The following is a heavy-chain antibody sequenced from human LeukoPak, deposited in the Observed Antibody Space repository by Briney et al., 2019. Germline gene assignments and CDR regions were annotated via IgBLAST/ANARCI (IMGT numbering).Heavy chain of an antibody. CDR2: INPNSGGT. J-gene: IGHJ6*03. Sequence: GSVKVSCKASGYTFTGYYMHWVRQAPGQGLEWMGWINPNSGGTNYAQKFLGRVTRTRDTSISTAYMELSRLRSDDTAVYHCARDYNWNAHYYYYYMDVWGKGTTVTVSS. D-gene: IGHD1-1*01. CDR3: ARDYNWNAHYYYYYMDV. V-gene: IGHV1-2*02. CDR1: GYTFTGYY.